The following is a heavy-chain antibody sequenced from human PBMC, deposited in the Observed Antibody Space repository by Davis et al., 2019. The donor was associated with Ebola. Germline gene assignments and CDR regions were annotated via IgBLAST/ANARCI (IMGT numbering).Heavy chain of an antibody. CDR2: MNPKSGNT. D-gene: IGHD1-26*01. V-gene: IGHV1-8*01. J-gene: IGHJ4*02. CDR3: ATARRYSGSYFIDY. Sequence: AGSVKVSCKASGYTFTSYDINLVRQATGQGLEWMGWMNPKSGNTGYAQKFQGRITMTRNTSISTAYMELSSLKSEGTAVYYCATARRYSGSYFIDYWGQGTLVTVSS. CDR1: GYTFTSYD.